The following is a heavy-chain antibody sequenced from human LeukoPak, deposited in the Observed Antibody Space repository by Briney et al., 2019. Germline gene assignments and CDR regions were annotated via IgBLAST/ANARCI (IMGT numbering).Heavy chain of an antibody. V-gene: IGHV4-34*01. CDR2: INHSGST. Sequence: SETLSLTCAVYGGSFSGYYWSWIRQPPGKGLEWIGEINHSGSTNYNPSLKSRVTISVDTSKNQFSLKLNSVAAADTAVYYCARGRYRYSSSWFDFWGQGTLVTVSS. CDR3: ARGRYRYSSSWFDF. CDR1: GGSFSGYY. D-gene: IGHD6-13*01. J-gene: IGHJ4*02.